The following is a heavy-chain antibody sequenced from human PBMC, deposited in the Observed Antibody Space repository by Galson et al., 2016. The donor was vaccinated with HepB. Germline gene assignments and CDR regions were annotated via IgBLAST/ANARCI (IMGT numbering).Heavy chain of an antibody. D-gene: IGHD3-3*02. J-gene: IGHJ5*02. CDR2: INGGNGNT. V-gene: IGHV1-3*01. CDR1: GYTFISNT. CDR3: ANSINGPTDNWFDP. Sequence: SVKVSCKASGYTFISNTMHWVRQAPGQRLEWMGWINGGNGNTKYSQKFQGRVTITRDTSARTVYMELSSLRSEDTAVYYCANSINGPTDNWFDPWGHGTLVTVSS.